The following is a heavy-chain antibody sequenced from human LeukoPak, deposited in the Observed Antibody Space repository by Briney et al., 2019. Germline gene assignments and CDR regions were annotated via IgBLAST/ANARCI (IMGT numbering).Heavy chain of an antibody. CDR3: ARERNEVTTTEYYFDY. D-gene: IGHD4-17*01. CDR2: IYDTGDT. Sequence: PGGSLRLSCAASGFSVRTYYMSWVRQAPGKGLVWVSVIYDTGDTYYADSVKGRFTISRDNSKNTLYLQMNSLSAEDTALYYCARERNEVTTTEYYFDYWGQGTLVTVSS. CDR1: GFSVRTYY. J-gene: IGHJ4*02. V-gene: IGHV3-66*01.